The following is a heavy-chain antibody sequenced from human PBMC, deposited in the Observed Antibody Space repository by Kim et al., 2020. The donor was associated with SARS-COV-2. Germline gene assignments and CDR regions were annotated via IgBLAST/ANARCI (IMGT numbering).Heavy chain of an antibody. V-gene: IGHV1-8*01. CDR1: GYTFTSYD. J-gene: IGHJ6*03. CDR3: ARGFTMVRGVIITWRYYYYYMDV. D-gene: IGHD3-10*01. CDR2: MNPNSGNT. Sequence: ASVKFSCKASGYTFTSYDINWVRQATGQGLEWMGWMNPNSGNTGYAQKFQGRVTMTRNTSISTAYMELSSLRSEDTAVYYCARGFTMVRGVIITWRYYYYYMDVWGKGTTVTVSS.